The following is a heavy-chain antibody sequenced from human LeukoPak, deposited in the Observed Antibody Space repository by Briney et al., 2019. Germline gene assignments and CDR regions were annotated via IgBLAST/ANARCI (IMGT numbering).Heavy chain of an antibody. CDR3: AKGAGGFSYYNWFDP. J-gene: IGHJ5*02. V-gene: IGHV4-39*07. Sequence: SETLSLTCTVSGGSISTSNYYWGWIRQPPGKGLEWIGSTYYSGTTHYNPSLESRVTISVDTSKNQFSLKLASVTAADTAIYYCAKGAGGFSYYNWFDPWGQGTLVTVSS. CDR2: TYYSGTT. D-gene: IGHD5-18*01. CDR1: GGSISTSNYY.